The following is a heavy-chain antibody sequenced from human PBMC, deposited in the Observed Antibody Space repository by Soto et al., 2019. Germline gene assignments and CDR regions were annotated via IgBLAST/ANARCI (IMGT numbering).Heavy chain of an antibody. V-gene: IGHV1-3*01. D-gene: IGHD3-22*01. CDR3: ARARFFYDSSGLDN. CDR2: INVANSNT. J-gene: IGHJ4*01. Sequence: ASVKVCCKASGYTFTSYPMHWVRQAPGQRLEWMGWINVANSNTKYSQKFQGRVTISSDTSASTAYMELSSLRSEDTSVYYCARARFFYDSSGLDNWG. CDR1: GYTFTSYP.